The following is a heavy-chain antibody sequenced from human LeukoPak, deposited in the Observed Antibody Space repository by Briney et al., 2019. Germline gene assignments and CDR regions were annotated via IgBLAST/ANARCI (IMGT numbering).Heavy chain of an antibody. Sequence: PSETLSLTCAVYGASFSGYYWSWIRQPPGKGLEWIGEINHSGSTNYNPSLKSRVTISVDTSKNQFSLKLSSVPGADTAVYYCARGGEAVAGTGSYYYGMDVWGQGTTVTVSS. J-gene: IGHJ6*02. CDR1: GASFSGYY. V-gene: IGHV4-34*01. CDR2: INHSGST. D-gene: IGHD6-19*01. CDR3: ARGGEAVAGTGSYYYGMDV.